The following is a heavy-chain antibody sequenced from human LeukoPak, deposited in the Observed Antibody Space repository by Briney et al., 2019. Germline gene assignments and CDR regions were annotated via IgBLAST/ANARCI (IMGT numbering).Heavy chain of an antibody. CDR2: IIPILGIA. CDR3: ARATNFYYYYGMDV. Sequence: SVKVSCKASGGTFSSYAISWVRQAPGQGLEWMGRIIPILGIANYAQKFQGRVTITADKSTSTAYMELSSLRSEDTAVYYCARATNFYYYYGMDVWGQGTTVTVSS. D-gene: IGHD1-26*01. V-gene: IGHV1-69*04. CDR1: GGTFSSYA. J-gene: IGHJ6*02.